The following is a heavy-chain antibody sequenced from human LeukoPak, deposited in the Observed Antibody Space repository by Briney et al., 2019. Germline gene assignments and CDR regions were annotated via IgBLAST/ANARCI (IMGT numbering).Heavy chain of an antibody. J-gene: IGHJ2*01. CDR1: VYTFTIYD. CDR3: ARGRDGYNFGYFDL. D-gene: IGHD5-24*01. V-gene: IGHV1-8*03. Sequence: ASVTVSFTASVYTFTIYDINWVRQAPGQGLEWMGWMTPNSGYTGYAQKFQGRVTITRNTSITAAYMELSSLRFEDTAVYYWARGRDGYNFGYFDLWGRGTLVTVSS. CDR2: MTPNSGYT.